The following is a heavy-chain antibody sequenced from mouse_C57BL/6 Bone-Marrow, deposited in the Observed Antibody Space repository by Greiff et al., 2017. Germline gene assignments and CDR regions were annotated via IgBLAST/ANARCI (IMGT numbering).Heavy chain of an antibody. V-gene: IGHV1-72*01. D-gene: IGHD1-1*01. Sequence: QVQLKQPGAELVKPGASVKLSCKASGYTFTSYWMNWVKQRPGRGLEWIGRIDPNSGGTKYNEKFKSKATLTVDKPSSTAYMPLCMLTSEVSAVYSCARIDSCGTSYPMDYWGQGTSLTVSS. CDR3: ARIDSCGTSYPMDY. CDR2: IDPNSGGT. J-gene: IGHJ4*01. CDR1: GYTFTSYW.